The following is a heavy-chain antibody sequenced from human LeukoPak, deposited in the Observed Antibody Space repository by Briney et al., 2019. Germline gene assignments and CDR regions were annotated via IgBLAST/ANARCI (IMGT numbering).Heavy chain of an antibody. V-gene: IGHV5-51*01. J-gene: IGHJ3*02. CDR3: ARHGAVVGAAGIDAFDI. Sequence: GESLKISCKGSGYNFTTFWIGWVRQMPGKGLEWMGIIYPGDSDTRYSPSFQGQVTISADKSISTAYLQWSSLKASDTAMYYCARHGAVVGAAGIDAFDIWGQGTMVTVSS. CDR1: GYNFTTFW. CDR2: IYPGDSDT. D-gene: IGHD1-26*01.